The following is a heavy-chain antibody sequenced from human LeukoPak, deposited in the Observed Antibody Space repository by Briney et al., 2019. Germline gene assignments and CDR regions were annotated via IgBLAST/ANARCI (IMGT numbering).Heavy chain of an antibody. CDR1: GFAFSAYR. Sequence: GGSLRLSCAASGFAFSAYRMSWVRQAPGKGLEWVSSISNTGSYIYSADSVKGRFTISRDNAKKSLYLQMNSLRAEDTAVYYCARGDYGGDYFDYWGQGTLVTVSS. CDR2: ISNTGSYI. V-gene: IGHV3-21*04. D-gene: IGHD4-23*01. J-gene: IGHJ4*02. CDR3: ARGDYGGDYFDY.